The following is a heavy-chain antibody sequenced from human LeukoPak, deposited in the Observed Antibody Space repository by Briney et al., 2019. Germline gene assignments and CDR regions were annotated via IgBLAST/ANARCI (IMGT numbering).Heavy chain of an antibody. Sequence: PSETLSLTCTVSGGPISSYYWTWIRQPAGMGLEWIGRIYSSGITNINPSLKSRVTMSVDTSKNQLSLKLSSVTAGDTAVYYCARAPGSGYGMDVWGQGTTVTVSS. CDR3: ARAPGSGYGMDV. CDR2: IYSSGIT. V-gene: IGHV4-4*07. CDR1: GGPISSYY. D-gene: IGHD3-10*01. J-gene: IGHJ6*02.